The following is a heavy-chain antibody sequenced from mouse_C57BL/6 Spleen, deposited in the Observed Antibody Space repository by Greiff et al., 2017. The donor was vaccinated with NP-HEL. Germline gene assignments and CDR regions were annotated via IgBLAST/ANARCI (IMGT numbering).Heavy chain of an antibody. D-gene: IGHD1-1*01. V-gene: IGHV1-81*01. CDR2: IYPRSGNT. Sequence: QVQLKQSGAELARPGASVKLSCKASGYTFTSYGISWVKQRTGQGLEWIGEIYPRSGNTYYNEKFKGKATLTADKSSSTAYMELRSLTSEDSAVYFCAREGYYGSSVWYFDVWGTGTTVTVSS. CDR3: AREGYYGSSVWYFDV. J-gene: IGHJ1*03. CDR1: GYTFTSYG.